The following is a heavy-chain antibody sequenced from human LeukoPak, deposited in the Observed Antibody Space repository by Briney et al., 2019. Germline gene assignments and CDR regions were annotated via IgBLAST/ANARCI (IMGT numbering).Heavy chain of an antibody. J-gene: IGHJ4*02. Sequence: SETLSLTCTVSGGSISSSSYYWGWIRQPPGKGLEWIGSIYYSGSTYYNPSLKSRVTISVDTSKNPFSLKLSSVTAADTAVYYCARRNYCGGDCFYYFDYWGQGTLVTVSS. CDR2: IYYSGST. CDR3: ARRNYCGGDCFYYFDY. CDR1: GGSISSSSYY. D-gene: IGHD2-21*02. V-gene: IGHV4-39*01.